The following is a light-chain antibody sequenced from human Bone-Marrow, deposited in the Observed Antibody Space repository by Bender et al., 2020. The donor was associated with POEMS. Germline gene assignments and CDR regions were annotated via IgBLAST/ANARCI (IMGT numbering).Light chain of an antibody. Sequence: QSALTQPPSVSGSPGQSVTISCTGTDYNVGSYDLVAWYQQHPGKVPKLMIYEGTKRPSGVSDRFSGSKSGNTASLTVSGLQAEDEADYYCSSYAGSNNVLFGGGTKLTVL. V-gene: IGLV2-14*02. CDR2: EGT. J-gene: IGLJ2*01. CDR1: DYNVGSYDL. CDR3: SSYAGSNNVL.